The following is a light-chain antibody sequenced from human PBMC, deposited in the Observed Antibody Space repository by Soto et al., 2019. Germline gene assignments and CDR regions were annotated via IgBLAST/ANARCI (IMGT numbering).Light chain of an antibody. CDR1: QSVSTN. V-gene: IGKV3-15*01. Sequence: IVMTQSPATMSVSPGERATLSCRASQSVSTNLAWYQQKPGQAPRLLIYGASTRATGIPARFSGGGSGTEFTLTISSLPSDDFAVYYCQHYNNWPPWTFGQGTKVE. CDR3: QHYNNWPPWT. J-gene: IGKJ1*01. CDR2: GAS.